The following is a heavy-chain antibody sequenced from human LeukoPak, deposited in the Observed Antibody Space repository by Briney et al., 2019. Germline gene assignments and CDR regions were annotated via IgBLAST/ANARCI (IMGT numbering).Heavy chain of an antibody. CDR3: ARHGTTILTYHYYYMDA. CDR2: IYPGDSDT. Sequence: GESLKISCKGSGYSFTSYWIGWVRQMPGKGLEWMGIIYPGDSDTRYSPSFQGQVTISADKSISTAYLQWSSLKASDTAMYYCARHGTTILTYHYYYMDAWGKGTTVTVSS. D-gene: IGHD3-9*01. J-gene: IGHJ6*03. CDR1: GYSFTSYW. V-gene: IGHV5-51*01.